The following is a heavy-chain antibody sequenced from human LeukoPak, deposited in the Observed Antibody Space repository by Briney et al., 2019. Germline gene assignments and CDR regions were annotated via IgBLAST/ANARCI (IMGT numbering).Heavy chain of an antibody. CDR2: ISYDGSNK. Sequence: PGGSLRLSCAASGFTFSSYAMHWVRQAPGKGLEWVAVISYDGSNKYYADSVKGRFTISRDNSKNTLYLQMNSLRAEDTAVYYCAREVLYGDSGYYFDYWGQGTLVTVSS. CDR3: AREVLYGDSGYYFDY. J-gene: IGHJ4*02. V-gene: IGHV3-30-3*01. CDR1: GFTFSSYA. D-gene: IGHD4-17*01.